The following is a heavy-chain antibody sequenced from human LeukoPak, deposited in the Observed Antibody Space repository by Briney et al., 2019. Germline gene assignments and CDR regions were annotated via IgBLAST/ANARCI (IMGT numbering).Heavy chain of an antibody. V-gene: IGHV1-8*01. J-gene: IGHJ6*02. D-gene: IGHD6-19*01. CDR1: GYTFTSYD. Sequence: ASVKVSCKASGYTFTSYDINWVRQAAGQGLEWMGWMNPKSGNTGYAQKFQGRVTMTRNTSISTAYMELSSLRSEDTAVYYCATGTYSSGRPYYYYYGMDVWGQGTTVTVSS. CDR2: MNPKSGNT. CDR3: ATGTYSSGRPYYYYYGMDV.